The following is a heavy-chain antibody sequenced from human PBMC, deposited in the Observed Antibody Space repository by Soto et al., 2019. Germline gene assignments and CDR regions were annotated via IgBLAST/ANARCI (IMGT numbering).Heavy chain of an antibody. Sequence: QVQLVQSGAEVGKPGASVKLSCKASGYTFNTFYIHWLRQAPGHGLEWMGIINPTSGSARYAEKFECRANMTRDTSTNPVYMELSSLISGGTAVYYCARGGETRFYRSGKPFDYWRQGTLVTVSS. CDR2: INPTSGSA. D-gene: IGHD3-10*01. J-gene: IGHJ4*02. CDR3: ARGGETRFYRSGKPFDY. CDR1: GYTFNTFY. V-gene: IGHV1-46*02.